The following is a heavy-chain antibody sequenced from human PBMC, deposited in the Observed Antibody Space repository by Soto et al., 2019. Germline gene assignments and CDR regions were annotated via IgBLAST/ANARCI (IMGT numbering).Heavy chain of an antibody. D-gene: IGHD2-15*01. CDR3: LGYCSGGSCYSPYDAFDI. Sequence: ASVKVSCKASGGTFTSYAISWVRQAPGQGLEWMGWMNPNSGNTGYAQKFQGRVTMTRNTSISTAYMELSSLRSEDTAVYYCLGYCSGGSCYSPYDAFDIWGQGTMVTVSS. CDR1: GGTFTSYA. CDR2: MNPNSGNT. V-gene: IGHV1-8*02. J-gene: IGHJ3*02.